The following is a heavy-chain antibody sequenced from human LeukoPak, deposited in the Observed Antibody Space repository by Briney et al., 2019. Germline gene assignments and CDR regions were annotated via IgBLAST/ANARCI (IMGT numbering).Heavy chain of an antibody. CDR3: VRGGVVREGAYGYTWSDL. CDR2: IKQDGSEK. D-gene: IGHD5-18*01. J-gene: IGHJ5*02. Sequence: PGGSLRLSCAASGFTLSSDWMSWVRQVPGKGLEWVANIKQDGSEKYYVDSVKGRFTVSRDNSKNTLYLQMNSLRTEDTAVYYCVRGGVVREGAYGYTWSDLWGQGTLVTVSS. V-gene: IGHV3-7*01. CDR1: GFTLSSDW.